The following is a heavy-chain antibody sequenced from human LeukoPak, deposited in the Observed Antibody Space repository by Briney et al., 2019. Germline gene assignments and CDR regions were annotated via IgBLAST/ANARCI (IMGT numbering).Heavy chain of an antibody. J-gene: IGHJ3*02. CDR2: ISSSSTYI. CDR1: GFTFSTYS. CDR3: ARELQDAFDI. V-gene: IGHV3-21*01. D-gene: IGHD4-11*01. Sequence: GGSLRLSCAASGFTFSTYSMNWVRQAPGKGLEWVSSISSSSTYIYHEDSVKGRFTISRDNAKKSLYLQMNSLRAEDTAVYYCARELQDAFDIWGQGTMVIVSS.